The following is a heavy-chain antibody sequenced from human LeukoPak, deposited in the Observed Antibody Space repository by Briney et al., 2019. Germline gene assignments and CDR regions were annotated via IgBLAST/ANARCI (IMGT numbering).Heavy chain of an antibody. CDR2: ISGSGGST. CDR1: GFTFSSYA. J-gene: IGHJ4*02. D-gene: IGHD1-26*01. Sequence: PGGSLRLSCAASGFTFSSYAMSWVRQAPGKGLEWVSAISGSGGSTYYADSVKGRFTISRDNAMSTLYLQMNSLRAEDSALYYCTRDMQGSRLYLVGSQNDWGQGTLVTVSS. CDR3: TRDMQGSRLYLVGSQND. V-gene: IGHV3-23*01.